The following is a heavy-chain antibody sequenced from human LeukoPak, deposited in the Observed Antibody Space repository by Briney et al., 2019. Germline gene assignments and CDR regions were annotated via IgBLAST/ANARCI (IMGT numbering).Heavy chain of an antibody. D-gene: IGHD3-10*01. J-gene: IGHJ4*02. Sequence: GGSLRLSCAASGFIFSSYDMHWVRQAPGKGLEWVAVIWYDGSNKYYADSVKGRFTISRDNSKNTLYLQMNSLRAEDTAVYYCARDNGSGSYYNAPGYWGQGTLVTVSS. CDR2: IWYDGSNK. V-gene: IGHV3-33*01. CDR3: ARDNGSGSYYNAPGY. CDR1: GFIFSSYD.